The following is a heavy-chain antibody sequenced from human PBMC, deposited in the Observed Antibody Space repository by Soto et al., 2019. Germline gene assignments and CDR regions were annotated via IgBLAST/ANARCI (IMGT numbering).Heavy chain of an antibody. J-gene: IGHJ6*02. Sequence: GESLKISCKGSVYSFTSYWIGWVRQMPGKGLEWMGIIYPGDSDTRYSPSFQGQVTISADKSISTAYLQWSSLKASDTAMYYCARRRGSGSYSVYGMDVWGQGTAVTVSS. CDR2: IYPGDSDT. CDR1: VYSFTSYW. V-gene: IGHV5-51*01. CDR3: ARRRGSGSYSVYGMDV. D-gene: IGHD3-10*01.